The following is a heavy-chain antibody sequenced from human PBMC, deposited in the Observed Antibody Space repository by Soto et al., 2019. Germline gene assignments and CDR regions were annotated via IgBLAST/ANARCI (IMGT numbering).Heavy chain of an antibody. D-gene: IGHD3-9*01. V-gene: IGHV3-49*04. J-gene: IGHJ6*02. Sequence: GGSLRLSCTASGFTFGDYAISWVRQAPGKGLEWVGFIRSKAYGGTTEYAASVKGRFTISRDDSKSIAYLQMNSLKTEDTAVYYCTKEALTDYYYYGMDVWGQGTTVTVSS. CDR1: GFTFGDYA. CDR3: TKEALTDYYYYGMDV. CDR2: IRSKAYGGTT.